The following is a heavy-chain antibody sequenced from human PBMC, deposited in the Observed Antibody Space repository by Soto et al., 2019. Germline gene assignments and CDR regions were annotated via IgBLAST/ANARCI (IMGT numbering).Heavy chain of an antibody. J-gene: IGHJ3*02. D-gene: IGHD6-13*01. Sequence: GESLKISCNGSGYSFTIYWIGWVRQMPGKGLEWMGIIYPGDSDTRYSPSFQGQVTISADKSISTAYLQWSSLKASDTAMYYCATDSSSWYRAAFDIWGQGTMVTVSS. CDR1: GYSFTIYW. CDR2: IYPGDSDT. V-gene: IGHV5-51*01. CDR3: ATDSSSWYRAAFDI.